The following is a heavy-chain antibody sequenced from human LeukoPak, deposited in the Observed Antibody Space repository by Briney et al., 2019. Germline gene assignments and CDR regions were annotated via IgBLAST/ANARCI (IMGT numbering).Heavy chain of an antibody. CDR3: AGGGIAVDY. D-gene: IGHD6-13*01. Sequence: PSETLSLTCTVSGDAISSYYWSWIRQPPGKGLEWIGYIYYSGSANYNPSLKSRVTISVDTSKNQFSLKLSSVTAADTAVYSCAGGGIAVDYWGQGTLVTVSS. CDR2: IYYSGSA. J-gene: IGHJ4*02. V-gene: IGHV4-59*01. CDR1: GDAISSYY.